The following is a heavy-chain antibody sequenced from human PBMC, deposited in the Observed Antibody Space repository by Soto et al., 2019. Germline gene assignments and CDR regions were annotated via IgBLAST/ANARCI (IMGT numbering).Heavy chain of an antibody. D-gene: IGHD3-3*01. V-gene: IGHV3-53*01. CDR3: ARVQDITIFGVAIPGYFDY. Sequence: DYPDSVKGRFTISRDNSKNTVYLQMNSLRAEDTAVYYCARVQDITIFGVAIPGYFDYWGQGTLVTVSS. J-gene: IGHJ4*02.